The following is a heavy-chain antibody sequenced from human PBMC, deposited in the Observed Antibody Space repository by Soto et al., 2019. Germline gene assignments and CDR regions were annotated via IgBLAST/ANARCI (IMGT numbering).Heavy chain of an antibody. CDR3: AKANTVTAYYYYGMDV. CDR1: GFTFDDYT. Sequence: LRLSCAASGFTFDDYTMHWVRQAPGKGLEWVSLISWDGGSTYYADSVKGRFTISRDNSKNSLYLQMNSLRTEDTALYYCAKANTVTAYYYYGMDVWGQGTTVTVSS. J-gene: IGHJ6*02. V-gene: IGHV3-43*01. CDR2: ISWDGGST. D-gene: IGHD4-4*01.